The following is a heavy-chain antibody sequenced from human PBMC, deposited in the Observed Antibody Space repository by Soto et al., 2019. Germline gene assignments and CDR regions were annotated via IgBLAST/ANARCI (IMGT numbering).Heavy chain of an antibody. Sequence: PSETLSLTCAVSGGSISSGGYSWSWIRQPPGKGLEWIGYIYHSGSTYYNPSLKSRVTITRDTSASTAYMELSNLRFEDTAVYYCARDFSMVVVAPGYWGQGTLVTVSS. CDR3: ARDFSMVVVAPGY. CDR2: IYHSGST. D-gene: IGHD2-21*01. CDR1: GGSISSGGYS. V-gene: IGHV4-30-2*05. J-gene: IGHJ4*02.